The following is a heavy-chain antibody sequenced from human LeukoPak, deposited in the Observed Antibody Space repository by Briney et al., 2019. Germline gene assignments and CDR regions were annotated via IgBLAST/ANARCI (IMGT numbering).Heavy chain of an antibody. Sequence: GGSLRLSCAASGYTFSYYEMNWVRQAPGKGLEWVSYISNSGATIYYADSVKGRFTISRDNAKSSLFLQMNSLRAEDTGVYYCARATFSSSGHSYWGQGTLVTVSS. D-gene: IGHD6-13*01. CDR2: ISNSGATI. J-gene: IGHJ4*02. CDR1: GYTFSYYE. V-gene: IGHV3-48*03. CDR3: ARATFSSSGHSY.